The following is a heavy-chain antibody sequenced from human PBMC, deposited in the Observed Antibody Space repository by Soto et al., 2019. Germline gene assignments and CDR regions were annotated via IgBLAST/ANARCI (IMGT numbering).Heavy chain of an antibody. D-gene: IGHD5-12*01. CDR1: GGSISSGGYY. CDR2: IYYSGST. Sequence: KTSETLSLTCTVSGGSISSGGYYWSWIRQHPGKGLEWIGYIYYSGSTYYNPSLKSRVTISVDTSKNQFSLKLSSVTAADTAVYYCARERGATTYNYYGMDVWGQGTTVTVSS. J-gene: IGHJ6*02. V-gene: IGHV4-31*03. CDR3: ARERGATTYNYYGMDV.